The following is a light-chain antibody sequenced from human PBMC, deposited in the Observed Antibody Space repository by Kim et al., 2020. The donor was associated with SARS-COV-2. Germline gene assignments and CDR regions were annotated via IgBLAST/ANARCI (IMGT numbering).Light chain of an antibody. CDR1: NLRRYY. Sequence: ALGRTVGMTCRGDNLRRYYAGRCQQKPGRAAVVVIFGKNSRPSGIPDRFSGSSSGNTASMTITGAQAEDEADYYCNPRDSSSNHWVFGGGTQLTVL. J-gene: IGLJ3*02. CDR3: NPRDSSSNHWV. CDR2: GKN. V-gene: IGLV3-19*01.